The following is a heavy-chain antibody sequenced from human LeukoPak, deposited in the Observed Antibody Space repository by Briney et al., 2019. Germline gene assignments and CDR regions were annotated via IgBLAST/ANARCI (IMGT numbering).Heavy chain of an antibody. CDR3: ARGGDPYWFDP. Sequence: SETLSLTCTVSGGSISSYYWSWIRQPPGKGLEWIGYIYYSGSTNYHPSLKSRVTISVDTSKNQFSLKLSSVTAADTAVYYCARGGDPYWFDPWGQGTLVTVSS. D-gene: IGHD3-3*01. CDR2: IYYSGST. J-gene: IGHJ5*02. CDR1: GGSISSYY. V-gene: IGHV4-59*01.